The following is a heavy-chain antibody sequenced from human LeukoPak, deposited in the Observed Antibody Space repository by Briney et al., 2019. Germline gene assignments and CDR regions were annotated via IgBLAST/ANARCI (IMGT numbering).Heavy chain of an antibody. Sequence: SETLSLTCTVSGGSISNNYWSWIRQPQGHGLECMGYIYYSGTTNYNPSLKSRVTISVDTSKNQFSLWLSSVTAADTAVYYCARHGGYSSPYLHWGQGTLVTVSS. J-gene: IGHJ1*01. D-gene: IGHD6-13*01. V-gene: IGHV4-59*08. CDR2: IYYSGTT. CDR1: GGSISNNY. CDR3: ARHGGYSSPYLH.